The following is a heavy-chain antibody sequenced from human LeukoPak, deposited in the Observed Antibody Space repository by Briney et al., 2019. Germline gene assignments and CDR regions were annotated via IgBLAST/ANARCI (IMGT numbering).Heavy chain of an antibody. Sequence: ASVKVSCRASGYTFTSYYMHWVRQAPGQGLEWMGIINPSGGSTSYAQKFQGRVTMTRDTSTSTVYMELSSLRSEDTAVYYCARDSVGQWELTNPFDYWGQGTLVTVSS. CDR1: GYTFTSYY. V-gene: IGHV1-46*01. CDR2: INPSGGST. CDR3: ARDSVGQWELTNPFDY. J-gene: IGHJ4*02. D-gene: IGHD1-26*01.